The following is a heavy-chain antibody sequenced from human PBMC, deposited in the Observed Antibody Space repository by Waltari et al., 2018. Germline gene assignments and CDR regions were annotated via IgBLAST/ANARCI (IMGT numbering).Heavy chain of an antibody. J-gene: IGHJ5*02. Sequence: QVQLVQSGAEVKKPGASVKVSCKASGYPFPSYEINWVRRATGQGPEWMGWMNPNSGNTGYAQKFQDRVTMTTNTSISTAYMELSSLTSEDTAVYYCARGAATGKGANWFDPWGQGTLVTVSS. CDR3: ARGAATGKGANWFDP. CDR2: MNPNSGNT. CDR1: GYPFPSYE. V-gene: IGHV1-8*01. D-gene: IGHD6-13*01.